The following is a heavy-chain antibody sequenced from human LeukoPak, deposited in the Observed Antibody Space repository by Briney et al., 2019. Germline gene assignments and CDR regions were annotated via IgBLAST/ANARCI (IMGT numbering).Heavy chain of an antibody. CDR1: GFSFNNYA. CDR3: AKDVLFGGYSYGLTFDY. Sequence: GGSLRLSCVASGFSFNNYAMNWVRQAPGKGLEWVSLIIGSSGSTFYADSVKGRFTISRDNSKNTLYLQMNSLRAEDTAVYYCAKDVLFGGYSYGLTFDYWGQGTLVTVSS. J-gene: IGHJ4*02. V-gene: IGHV3-23*01. CDR2: IIGSSGST. D-gene: IGHD5-18*01.